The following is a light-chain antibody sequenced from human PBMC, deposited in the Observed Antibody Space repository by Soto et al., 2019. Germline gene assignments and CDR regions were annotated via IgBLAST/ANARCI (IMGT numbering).Light chain of an antibody. CDR1: RNIERW. V-gene: IGKV1-5*01. J-gene: IGKJ1*01. Sequence: QMTQSPSKVTGVDVDGRSITYRASRNIERWLAWYQQKPGKPPKLLILNASTLGSGVPSRFSASGSGTEFSLSISGMHADDLAPYYWQPGDTSWPFGRGTKVDIK. CDR3: QPGDTSWP. CDR2: NAS.